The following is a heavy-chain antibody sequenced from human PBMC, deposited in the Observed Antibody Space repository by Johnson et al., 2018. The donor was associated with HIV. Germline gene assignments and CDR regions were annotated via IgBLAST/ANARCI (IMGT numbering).Heavy chain of an antibody. J-gene: IGHJ3*02. CDR2: ISFHSGTI. CDR3: ALSYSLDAFDI. D-gene: IGHD2-21*01. V-gene: IGHV3-11*01. Sequence: QVQLVESGGGLVQPGGSLRLSCAASGFTFSDFYMSWIRQAPGKGLEWVAGISFHSGTIGYTDSVKGRFTISRDNAKNSLYLQMNSLKTEDTAVYYCALSYSLDAFDIWGQGTMVTVSS. CDR1: GFTFSDFY.